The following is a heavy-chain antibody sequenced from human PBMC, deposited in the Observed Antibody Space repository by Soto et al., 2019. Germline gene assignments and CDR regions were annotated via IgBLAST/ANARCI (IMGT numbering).Heavy chain of an antibody. J-gene: IGHJ6*02. CDR1: GGTFSSYA. Sequence: QVQLVQSGAEVKKPGSSVKVSCKASGGTFSSYAISWVRQAPGQGLEWMGGIIPISGTANYAQKLQGRVTMSTDESTSTAYLEMSSLRSEDTAVYYCARSQGSSTRLEIYYYYCYGMGVWGQGTTVTVSS. CDR2: IIPISGTA. CDR3: ARSQGSSTRLEIYYYYCYGMGV. D-gene: IGHD2-2*01. V-gene: IGHV1-69*01.